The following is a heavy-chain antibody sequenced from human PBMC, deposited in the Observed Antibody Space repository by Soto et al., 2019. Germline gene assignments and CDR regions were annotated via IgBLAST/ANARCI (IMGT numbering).Heavy chain of an antibody. CDR3: ARSSSGRNDAFDI. V-gene: IGHV3-21*01. CDR1: GFTFSSYG. J-gene: IGHJ3*02. D-gene: IGHD6-19*01. Sequence: GGSLRLSCAASGFTFSSYGMNWVRQAPGKGLEWVSSISSSSSYIYYADSVKGRFTISRDNAKNSLYLQMNSLRAEDTAVYYCARSSSGRNDAFDIWGQGTMVTVSS. CDR2: ISSSSSYI.